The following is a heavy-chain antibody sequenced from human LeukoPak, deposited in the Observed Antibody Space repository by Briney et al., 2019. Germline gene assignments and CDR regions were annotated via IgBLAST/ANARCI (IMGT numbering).Heavy chain of an antibody. V-gene: IGHV4-39*07. Sequence: SETLPLTCTVSGGSIGSSSYYWGWIRQPPGKGLEWIGSIYYSGSTYYNPSLKSRVTISVDTSKNQFSLKLSSVTAADTAVYYCARGQWGYCSSTSCYDGMDYWGQGTLVTVSS. CDR1: GGSIGSSSYY. CDR3: ARGQWGYCSSTSCYDGMDY. J-gene: IGHJ4*02. CDR2: IYYSGST. D-gene: IGHD2-2*01.